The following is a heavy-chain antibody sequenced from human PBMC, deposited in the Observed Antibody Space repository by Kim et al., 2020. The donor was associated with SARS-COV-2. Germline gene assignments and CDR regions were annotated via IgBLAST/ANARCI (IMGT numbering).Heavy chain of an antibody. CDR1: GVSISSYY. CDR3: AGTVRGANFDY. Sequence: SETLSLTCSVSGVSISSYYWSWIRQPPGKGLEWIGYIYYSGSANYNPSLRSRVTISVDTTKNQFSLKLSSVTAADTAVYYCAGTVRGANFDYWGRGAVLT. D-gene: IGHD3-10*01. J-gene: IGHJ4*02. V-gene: IGHV4-59*08. CDR2: IYYSGSA.